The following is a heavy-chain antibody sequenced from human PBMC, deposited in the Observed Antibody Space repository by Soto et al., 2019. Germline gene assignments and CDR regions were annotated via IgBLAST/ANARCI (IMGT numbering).Heavy chain of an antibody. V-gene: IGHV4-34*01. Sequence: KPSETLSLTCAVYGGSFSGHSWTWIRQSPGKGLGWIGDINHSGRVNYSPSLKSRVTISLDTSKNQFSLTLSAVTAADTAMYYCSTRAYDTNGYYRFDPWGQGTLVTVSS. CDR3: STRAYDTNGYYRFDP. J-gene: IGHJ5*01. CDR2: INHSGRV. CDR1: GGSFSGHS. D-gene: IGHD3-22*01.